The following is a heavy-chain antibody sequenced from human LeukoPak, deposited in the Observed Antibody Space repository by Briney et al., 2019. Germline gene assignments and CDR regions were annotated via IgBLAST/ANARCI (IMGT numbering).Heavy chain of an antibody. CDR1: GGTFSSYA. Sequence: SVMVSCKASGGTFSSYAISWVRQAPGQGLEWMGGIIPIFGTANYAQKFQGRVTITADESTSTAYMELSSLRSEDTAVYYCARELSGYESRVGYYYMDVWGKGTTVTVSS. D-gene: IGHD5-12*01. CDR2: IIPIFGTA. CDR3: ARELSGYESRVGYYYMDV. V-gene: IGHV1-69*01. J-gene: IGHJ6*03.